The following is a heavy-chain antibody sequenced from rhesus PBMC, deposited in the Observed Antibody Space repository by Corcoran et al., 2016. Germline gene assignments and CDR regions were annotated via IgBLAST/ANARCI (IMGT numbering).Heavy chain of an antibody. D-gene: IGHD1-44*01. J-gene: IGHJ5-1*01. CDR2: ISGGSGGN. CDR3: AGGGPDKDRFDV. Sequence: QLQESGPGLVRPSETLSLTCAVSGDPFILTWWSWFRQPPGKGLGWIGRISGGSGGNSYRPSLRSRVTISTDRSKTQFSLKLDSVTAADTAVYFCAGGGPDKDRFDVWGPGVLVTVSS. CDR1: GDPFILTW. V-gene: IGHV4-147*01.